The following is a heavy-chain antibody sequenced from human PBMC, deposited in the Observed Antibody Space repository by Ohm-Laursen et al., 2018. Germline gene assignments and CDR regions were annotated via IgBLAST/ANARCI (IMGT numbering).Heavy chain of an antibody. D-gene: IGHD6-13*01. CDR3: ARGGQQQVEDY. V-gene: IGHV3-48*03. J-gene: IGHJ4*02. CDR2: ISSSGSTI. CDR1: GFTFSSYV. Sequence: LSLTCAASGFTFSSYVINWIRQAPGKGLEWVSYISSSGSTIYYADSVKGRFTISRDNAKNSLYLQMNSLRAEDTAVYYCARGGQQQVEDYWGQGTLVTVSS.